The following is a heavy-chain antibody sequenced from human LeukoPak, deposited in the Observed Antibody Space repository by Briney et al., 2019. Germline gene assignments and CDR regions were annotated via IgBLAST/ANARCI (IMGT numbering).Heavy chain of an antibody. CDR1: GYTFTSYD. CDR3: ARGPTYYDILYRRVPTNWFDP. Sequence: GGAVKVSCKASGYTFTSYDINCVREATGQGLECMGWINPNSGNTGYAQKFQGRVTMNRNTSISTAYMELSSLRSEDTAVYYCARGPTYYDILYRRVPTNWFDPWGQGTLVTVSS. J-gene: IGHJ5*02. V-gene: IGHV1-8*01. CDR2: INPNSGNT. D-gene: IGHD3-9*01.